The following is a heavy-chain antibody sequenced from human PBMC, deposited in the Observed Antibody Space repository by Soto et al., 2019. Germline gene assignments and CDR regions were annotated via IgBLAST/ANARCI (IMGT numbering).Heavy chain of an antibody. J-gene: IGHJ6*02. CDR1: GGTFSSYA. V-gene: IGHV1-69*13. Sequence: SVKVSCNASGGTFSSYAISWVRQAPGQGLEWMGGIIPIFGTANYAQKFQGRVTITADESTSTAYMELSSLRSEDTAVYYCARKTKVDYYDSSGYRAPHYYYGMDVWGQGTTVTVSS. D-gene: IGHD3-22*01. CDR2: IIPIFGTA. CDR3: ARKTKVDYYDSSGYRAPHYYYGMDV.